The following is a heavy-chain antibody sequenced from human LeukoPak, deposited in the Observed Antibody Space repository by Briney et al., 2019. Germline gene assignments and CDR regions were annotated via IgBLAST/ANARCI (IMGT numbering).Heavy chain of an antibody. D-gene: IGHD2-2*03. CDR2: IIPIFGTA. CDR3: ATIPPGYCSSTSCYSREYYFDY. Sequence: SVKVSCKASGGTFSSYAISWVRQAPGQGLEWMGGIIPIFGTANYAQKFQGRVTITADESTSTAYMELSSLRSEDTAVYYCATIPPGYCSSTSCYSREYYFDYWGQGTLVTVSS. V-gene: IGHV1-69*13. J-gene: IGHJ4*02. CDR1: GGTFSSYA.